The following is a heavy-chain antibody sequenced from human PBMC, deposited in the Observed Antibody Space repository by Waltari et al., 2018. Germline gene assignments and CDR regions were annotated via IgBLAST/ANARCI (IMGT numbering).Heavy chain of an antibody. CDR1: GMTFSHYW. CDR2: IKQDGSEK. D-gene: IGHD4-17*01. CDR3: VTGLTTVTAKDYFDH. V-gene: IGHV3-7*01. J-gene: IGHJ4*02. Sequence: EVQLVESGGGSVQPGGSLRLSCAASGMTFSHYWMHWVRQAPGKGLEWVANIKQDGSEKNYVDSVEGRFSISRDNAQNSLYLQMNSLRAEDTAIYYCVTGLTTVTAKDYFDHWGQGALVTVS.